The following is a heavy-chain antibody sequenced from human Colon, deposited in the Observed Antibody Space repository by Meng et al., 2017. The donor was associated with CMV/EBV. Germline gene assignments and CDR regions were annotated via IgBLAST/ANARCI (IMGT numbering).Heavy chain of an antibody. CDR1: GYTFNSYY. CDR2: INPSGGST. V-gene: IGHV1-46*02. D-gene: IGHD4-17*01. CDR3: ARVSAHYGDYVFDP. J-gene: IGHJ5*02. Sequence: KASGYTFNSYYRHWVRQAPGQGREWMGIINPSGGSTSYAQKFQGRVTMTRDTSTSTVYMELSSLRSEDKAVYYCARVSAHYGDYVFDPWGQGTLVTVSS.